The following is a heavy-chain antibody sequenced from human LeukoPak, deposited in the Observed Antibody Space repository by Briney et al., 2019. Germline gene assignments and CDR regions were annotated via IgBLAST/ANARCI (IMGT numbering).Heavy chain of an antibody. CDR2: IWYDGSNK. D-gene: IGHD5-12*01. Sequence: GGSLRPSCAASGFTFSSYGMHWVRQAPGKGLEWVAVIWYDGSNKYYADSVKGRFTISRDNSKNTLYLQMNSLRAEDTAVYYCARVGGYSGYDYNEDDAFDIWGQGTMVTVSS. CDR1: GFTFSSYG. CDR3: ARVGGYSGYDYNEDDAFDI. J-gene: IGHJ3*02. V-gene: IGHV3-33*01.